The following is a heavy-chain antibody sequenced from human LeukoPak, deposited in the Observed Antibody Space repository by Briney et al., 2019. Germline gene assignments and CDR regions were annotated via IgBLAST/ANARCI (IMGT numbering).Heavy chain of an antibody. Sequence: KPSQTLSLTCAVSGGSISSGGYSWSWTRQPPGKGLEWIGYIYHSGSTYYNPSLKSRVTISVDRSKNQFSLKLSSVTAADTAVYYCARGDGLHFDYWGQGTLVTVSS. J-gene: IGHJ4*02. D-gene: IGHD5-24*01. CDR2: IYHSGST. CDR1: GGSISSGGYS. V-gene: IGHV4-30-2*01. CDR3: ARGDGLHFDY.